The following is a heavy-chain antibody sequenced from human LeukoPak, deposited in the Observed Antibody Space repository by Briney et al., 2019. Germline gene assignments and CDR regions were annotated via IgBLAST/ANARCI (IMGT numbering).Heavy chain of an antibody. D-gene: IGHD3-9*01. CDR1: GFTFSSYE. CDR3: ARALRHFDWLLPNLDY. J-gene: IGHJ4*02. CDR2: ISSSGSTI. V-gene: IGHV3-48*03. Sequence: GGSLRLSCAASGFTFSSYEMNWVRQAPGKALEWVSCISSSGSTIYYADSVEGRFTISRDNAKNSLYLQMNSLRAEDTAVYFCARALRHFDWLLPNLDYWGQGTLVTVSS.